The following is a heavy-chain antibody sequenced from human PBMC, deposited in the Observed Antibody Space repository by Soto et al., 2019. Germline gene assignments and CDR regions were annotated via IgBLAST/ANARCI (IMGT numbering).Heavy chain of an antibody. CDR3: ARDWDSGSYSDYYYGMDV. D-gene: IGHD1-26*01. CDR1: GYTLNSYY. CDR2: INPSGGST. J-gene: IGHJ6*02. Sequence: ASVTVSCTASGYTLNSYYMHWVRQANGQGLEWMGIINPSGGSTSYAQKFQGRVTMTRDTSTSTVYMELSSLRSEDTAVYYCARDWDSGSYSDYYYGMDVWGQGTTVTVSS. V-gene: IGHV1-46*02.